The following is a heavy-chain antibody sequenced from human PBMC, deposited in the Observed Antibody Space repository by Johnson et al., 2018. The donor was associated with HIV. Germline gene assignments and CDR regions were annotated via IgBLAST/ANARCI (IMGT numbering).Heavy chain of an antibody. CDR1: GFTFSSYD. CDR3: ASDIEMATIGAFDI. CDR2: IGAAGDT. J-gene: IGHJ3*02. Sequence: VQLVESGGGVVQPGRSLRLSCAASGFTFSSYDMHWVRQATGKGLEWVSAIGAAGDTYYPGSVKGRFTISRENAKNSLYLQMNSLRAEDTAVYYCASDIEMATIGAFDIWGQGTMVTVSS. D-gene: IGHD5-24*01. V-gene: IGHV3-13*01.